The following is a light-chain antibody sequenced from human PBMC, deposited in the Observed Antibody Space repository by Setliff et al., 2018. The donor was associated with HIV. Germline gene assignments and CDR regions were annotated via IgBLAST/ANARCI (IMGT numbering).Light chain of an antibody. V-gene: IGLV2-14*01. CDR3: TSYTSYNTLV. Sequence: QSVLTQPPSVSGSPGQSITISCSGTSSDIGFYNYVSWYRQHPGKAPKLIIYDVNNRPSGVSNRFSGSKSGNTASLTISGLQAEDEAVFYCTSYTSYNTLVFGGGTQLTV. J-gene: IGLJ3*02. CDR2: DVN. CDR1: SSDIGFYNY.